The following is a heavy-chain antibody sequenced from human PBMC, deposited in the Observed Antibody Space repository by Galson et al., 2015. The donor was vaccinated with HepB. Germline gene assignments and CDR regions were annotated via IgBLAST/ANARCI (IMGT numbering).Heavy chain of an antibody. V-gene: IGHV4-61*01. CDR1: GGSVSSGSYY. D-gene: IGHD2-2*01. CDR3: ARGYCSSTSCRGYGMDV. CDR2: IYYSGST. J-gene: IGHJ6*02. Sequence: SETLSLTCTVSGGSVSSGSYYWSWIRQPPGKGLEWIGYIYYSGSTNYNPSLKSRVTISVDTSKNQFSLKLSSVTAADTAVYYCARGYCSSTSCRGYGMDVWGQGTTVTVSS.